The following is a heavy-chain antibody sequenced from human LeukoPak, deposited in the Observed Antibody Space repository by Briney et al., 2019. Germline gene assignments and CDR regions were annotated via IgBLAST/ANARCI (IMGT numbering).Heavy chain of an antibody. J-gene: IGHJ4*02. D-gene: IGHD4-17*01. CDR1: GFTFSNYM. CDR3: AREWSYGDYFDY. V-gene: IGHV3-30-3*01. Sequence: GGSLRLSCAASGFTFSNYMMHWVRQAPGKGLEWVAVISYDGSNKYYADSVKGRFTISRDNSKNTLYLQMNSLRAEDTAVYYCAREWSYGDYFDYWGQGTLVTVSS. CDR2: ISYDGSNK.